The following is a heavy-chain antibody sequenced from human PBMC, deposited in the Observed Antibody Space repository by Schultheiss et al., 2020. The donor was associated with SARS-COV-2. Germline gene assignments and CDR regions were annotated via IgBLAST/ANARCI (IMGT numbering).Heavy chain of an antibody. CDR1: GGSISSSSYY. D-gene: IGHD2-15*01. Sequence: SETLSLTCTVSGGSISSSSYYWGWIRQPPGKGLEWIGYIYYSGSTYYNPSLKSRVTISVDTSKNQFSLKLSSVAAADTAVYYCARGSALGGRRWFDPWGQGTLVTVSS. V-gene: IGHV4-39*07. J-gene: IGHJ5*02. CDR3: ARGSALGGRRWFDP. CDR2: IYYSGST.